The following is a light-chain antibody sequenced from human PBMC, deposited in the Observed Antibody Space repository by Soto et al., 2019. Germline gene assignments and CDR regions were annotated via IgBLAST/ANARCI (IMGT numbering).Light chain of an antibody. CDR3: QQSYSTLIT. CDR1: QSISSY. J-gene: IGKJ5*01. V-gene: IGKV1-39*01. Sequence: DIQMTQSPSSLSASVGDRVTITCRASQSISSYLNWYQQKPGKAHKXLIYAASSLQSGVPSRFSGSGSGTDLTITISSLQPEDFETYYCQQSYSTLITFGQGTRLEIK. CDR2: AAS.